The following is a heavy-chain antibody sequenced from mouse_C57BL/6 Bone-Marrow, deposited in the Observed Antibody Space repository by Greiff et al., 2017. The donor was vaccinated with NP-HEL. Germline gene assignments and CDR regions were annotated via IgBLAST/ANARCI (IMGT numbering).Heavy chain of an antibody. D-gene: IGHD2-2*01. CDR2: IDPENGDT. CDR3: TVYYGYDVGLNY. J-gene: IGHJ2*01. CDR1: GFNITDDY. V-gene: IGHV14-4*01. Sequence: EVMLVESGAELVRPGASVKLSCTASGFNITDDYMHWVKQRPEQGLEWIGWIDPENGDTEYASKFQGKATITADTSSNTAYLQLSSLTSEDTAVYYCTVYYGYDVGLNYWGQGTTLTVSS.